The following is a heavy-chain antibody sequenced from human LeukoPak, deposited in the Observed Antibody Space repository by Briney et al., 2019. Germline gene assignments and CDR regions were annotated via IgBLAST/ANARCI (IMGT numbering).Heavy chain of an antibody. Sequence: PGGSLRLSCAASGFTFSNYAMHWVRQTPGKGLEYVSAISANGRDTYYASSVKGRFTISRDNSKNTLYLQMGSLRAEDLAVYYCARVGLGSGFDYWGQGTLVTVSS. V-gene: IGHV3-64*01. CDR1: GFTFSNYA. J-gene: IGHJ4*02. D-gene: IGHD1-26*01. CDR2: ISANGRDT. CDR3: ARVGLGSGFDY.